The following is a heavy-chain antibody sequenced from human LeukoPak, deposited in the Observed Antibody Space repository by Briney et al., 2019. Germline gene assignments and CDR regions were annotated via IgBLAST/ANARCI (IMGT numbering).Heavy chain of an antibody. CDR3: ARGRGILGLYYFDY. J-gene: IGHJ4*02. V-gene: IGHV4-34*01. CDR2: ISHSGST. D-gene: IGHD3-16*01. Sequence: SETLSLTCAVYGGSFSGYYWSWIRQPPGKGLEWIGEISHSGSTNYNPSLKSRVTISVDTSKNQFSLKLSSVTAADTAVYYCARGRGILGLYYFDYWGQGTLVTVSS. CDR1: GGSFSGYY.